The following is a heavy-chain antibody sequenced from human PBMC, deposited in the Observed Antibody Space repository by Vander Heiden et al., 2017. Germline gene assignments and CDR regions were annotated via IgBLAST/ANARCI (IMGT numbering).Heavy chain of an antibody. V-gene: IGHV3-15*01. J-gene: IGHJ4*02. CDR1: GLTSTNAW. D-gene: IGHD3-10*01. CDR3: STAPYGSGSYFWY. Sequence: EVQLVESGGGLEKPGGSLRLYCAASGLTSTNAWMIWVPQAPGKGLEWVGRIKSKPDGGTTDYAASVKGRFTISRDDSKDTLYLEMNGLKTEDTAVYYCSTAPYGSGSYFWYWGQGTLVTVSS. CDR2: IKSKPDGGTT.